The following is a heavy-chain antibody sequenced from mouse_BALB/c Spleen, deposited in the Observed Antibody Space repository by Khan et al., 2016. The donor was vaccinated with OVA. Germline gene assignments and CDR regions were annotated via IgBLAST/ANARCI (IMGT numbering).Heavy chain of an antibody. CDR3: AKFTPDYYSMDY. CDR2: IWGDGST. D-gene: IGHD2-12*01. CDR1: GFSLTSYG. Sequence: QVQLKESGPGLVAPSQSLSITCSISGFSLTSYGVNWVRQPPGKGLEWLGVIWGDGSTNYHSTLKSRLIITNDNSKRQVFLTLNSLQTDDTATYYCAKFTPDYYSMDYWGQGTSVTVSS. V-gene: IGHV2-3*01. J-gene: IGHJ4*01.